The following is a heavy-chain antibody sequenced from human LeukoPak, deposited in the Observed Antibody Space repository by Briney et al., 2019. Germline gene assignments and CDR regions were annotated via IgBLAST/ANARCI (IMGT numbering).Heavy chain of an antibody. Sequence: ASVKVSCKTSGYTFTDYHMHWVRQAPGQGLEWMGWINPNSGGTNSAQKFQGRVTMTRDTSDSTAYMELSRLTSDDTAVYHCARGSDSSGYPGFWGQGTLVTVSS. CDR3: ARGSDSSGYPGF. J-gene: IGHJ4*02. CDR2: INPNSGGT. CDR1: GYTFTDYH. D-gene: IGHD3-22*01. V-gene: IGHV1-2*02.